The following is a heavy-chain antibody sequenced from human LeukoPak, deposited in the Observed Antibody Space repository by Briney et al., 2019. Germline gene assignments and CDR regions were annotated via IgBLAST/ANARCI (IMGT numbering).Heavy chain of an antibody. J-gene: IGHJ4*02. V-gene: IGHV3-21*01. CDR1: GFTFSSYG. Sequence: GGSLRLSCAASGFTFSSYGMHWVRQAPGKGLEWVSSISSSSSYIYYADSVKGRFTISRDDAKNSLYLQMNSLRAEDTAVYYCARGGGIAAAPGYWGQGTLVTVSS. CDR2: ISSSSSYI. CDR3: ARGGGIAAAPGY. D-gene: IGHD6-13*01.